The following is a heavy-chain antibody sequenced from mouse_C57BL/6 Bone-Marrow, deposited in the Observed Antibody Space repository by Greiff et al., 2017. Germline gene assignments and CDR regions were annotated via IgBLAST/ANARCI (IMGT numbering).Heavy chain of an antibody. CDR1: GYTFTSYW. Sequence: QVQLQQSGAELVKPGASVKMSCKASGYTFTSYWITWVKQRPGQGLEWIGDIYPGSGSTNYNEKFKSKATLTVDTSSSTAYMQRSSLTSEDSAVYYCARWDYDAYWYFDVWGTGTTVTVSS. J-gene: IGHJ1*03. V-gene: IGHV1-55*01. D-gene: IGHD2-4*01. CDR2: IYPGSGST. CDR3: ARWDYDAYWYFDV.